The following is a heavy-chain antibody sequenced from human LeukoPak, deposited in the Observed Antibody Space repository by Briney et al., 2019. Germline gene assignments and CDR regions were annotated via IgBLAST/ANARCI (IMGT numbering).Heavy chain of an antibody. CDR2: INWNGGST. J-gene: IGHJ5*02. D-gene: IGHD2-15*01. V-gene: IGHV3-20*04. CDR1: GFTYSNAW. CDR3: ARVMVARNWFDP. Sequence: PGGSLRLSCAASGFTYSNAWMSWVRQAPGKGLEWVSGINWNGGSTGYADSVKGRFTISRDNAKNSLYLQMNSLRAEDTALYYCARVMVARNWFDPWGQGTLVTVSS.